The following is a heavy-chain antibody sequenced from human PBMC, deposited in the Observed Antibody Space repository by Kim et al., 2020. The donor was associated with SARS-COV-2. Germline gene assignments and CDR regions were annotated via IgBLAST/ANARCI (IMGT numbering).Heavy chain of an antibody. D-gene: IGHD2-2*01. CDR3: ARLGEYCSSTSCYALGMDV. V-gene: IGHV4-34*01. Sequence: SRVTISVDTSKNQFSLKLSSVTAADTAVYYCARLGEYCSSTSCYALGMDVWGQGTTVTVSS. J-gene: IGHJ6*02.